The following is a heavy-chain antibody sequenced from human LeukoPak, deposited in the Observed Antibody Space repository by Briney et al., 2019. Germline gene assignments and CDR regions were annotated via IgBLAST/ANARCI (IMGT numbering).Heavy chain of an antibody. V-gene: IGHV3-30-3*01. J-gene: IGHJ4*02. D-gene: IGHD1-26*01. Sequence: GGSLRLSCAASGFTFSSYAMHWVRQAPGKGLEWVAVISYDGSNRHYADSVKGRFTISRDNSKNTLYLQVNSLRAEDTAVYYCARVGGSYFGGFFDYWGQGTLVTVSS. CDR2: ISYDGSNR. CDR3: ARVGGSYFGGFFDY. CDR1: GFTFSSYA.